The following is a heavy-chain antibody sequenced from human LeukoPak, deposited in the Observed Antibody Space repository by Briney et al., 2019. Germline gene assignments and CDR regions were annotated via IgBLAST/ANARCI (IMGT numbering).Heavy chain of an antibody. CDR3: ARGGQLWLRGAFDI. Sequence: GGSLRLSCAASGFTFSSYEMNWVRQAPGKGLEWVSYISSSGSTIYYADSVKGRFTISRDNAKNSLYLQMNSLRAEDTAVYYCARGGQLWLRGAFDIWGQRTMVTVSS. D-gene: IGHD5-18*01. J-gene: IGHJ3*02. CDR2: ISSSGSTI. CDR1: GFTFSSYE. V-gene: IGHV3-48*03.